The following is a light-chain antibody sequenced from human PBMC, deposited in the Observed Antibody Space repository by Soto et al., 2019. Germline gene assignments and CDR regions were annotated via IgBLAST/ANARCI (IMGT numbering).Light chain of an antibody. Sequence: EIVLTQSPGTLSLSPGERATLSCRASQSVSSSFVAWFQQKPGQAPRLLIYGTSSRATGIPDRFSGSGSGTDFSLTIRSLEPEDFAVYYCQQRSNWPPITFGQGTRL. V-gene: IGKV3D-20*02. CDR1: QSVSSSF. J-gene: IGKJ5*01. CDR3: QQRSNWPPIT. CDR2: GTS.